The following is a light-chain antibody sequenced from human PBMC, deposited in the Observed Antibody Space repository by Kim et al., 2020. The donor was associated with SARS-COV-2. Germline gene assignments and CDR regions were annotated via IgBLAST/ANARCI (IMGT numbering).Light chain of an antibody. CDR1: SSDVGSYNY. J-gene: IGLJ2*01. Sequence: QSAPTQPRSVSGSPGQSVTISCTGTSSDVGSYNYVSWYQQHPGKAPKVMIYDVSKRPSGVPDRFSGSKSGNTASLTISGLQADDEADYYCCSYAGTFTSLFGGGTQLTVL. V-gene: IGLV2-11*01. CDR3: CSYAGTFTSL. CDR2: DVS.